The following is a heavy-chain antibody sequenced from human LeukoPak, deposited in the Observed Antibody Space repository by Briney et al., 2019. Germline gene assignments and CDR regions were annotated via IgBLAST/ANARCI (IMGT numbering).Heavy chain of an antibody. J-gene: IGHJ4*02. Sequence: PSETLSLTCTVSGGSTSSYYWSWIRQPPGKGLEWIGYIYYGGSTNYNPSLKSRVTISVDTSKNQFSLKLSSVTAADTAVYYCARRGTMVRGVIMGYYFDYWGQGTLVTVSS. CDR2: IYYGGST. V-gene: IGHV4-59*08. CDR3: ARRGTMVRGVIMGYYFDY. D-gene: IGHD3-10*01. CDR1: GGSTSSYY.